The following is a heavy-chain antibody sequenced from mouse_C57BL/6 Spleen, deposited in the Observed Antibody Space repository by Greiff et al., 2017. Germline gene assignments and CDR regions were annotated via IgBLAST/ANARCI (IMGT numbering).Heavy chain of an antibody. CDR2: ISSGGSYP. V-gene: IGHV5-6*01. D-gene: IGHD6-2*01. CDR1: GFTFSSYG. Sequence: EVQGVESGGDLVKPGGSLKLSCAASGFTFSSYGMSWVRQTPDKRLEWVATISSGGSYPYYPDSVKGRFTISRDNAKNTLYLKMSSLKSEDTAMYYCARHNLRVSFAYWGQGTLVTVSA. J-gene: IGHJ3*01. CDR3: ARHNLRVSFAY.